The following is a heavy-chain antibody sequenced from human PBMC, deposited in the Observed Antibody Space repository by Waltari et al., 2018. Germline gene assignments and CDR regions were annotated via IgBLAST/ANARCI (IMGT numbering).Heavy chain of an antibody. D-gene: IGHD1-1*01. Sequence: EVQLVETGGALIQPGGSLRLSCAASGFSVSSKYMNWVRQAPGKGLEWVSGIYSGGSTYYADSVKGRFTISRDISKNTVYLQMNSLRAEDTALYYCATTLEDWNYFGYWGQGTLVTVSS. CDR1: GFSVSSKY. V-gene: IGHV3-53*02. CDR2: IYSGGST. CDR3: ATTLEDWNYFGY. J-gene: IGHJ4*02.